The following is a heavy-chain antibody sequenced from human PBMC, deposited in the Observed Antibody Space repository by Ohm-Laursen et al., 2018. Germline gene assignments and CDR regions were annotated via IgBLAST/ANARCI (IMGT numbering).Heavy chain of an antibody. D-gene: IGHD3-10*01. V-gene: IGHV4-31*03. CDR1: GGSISSYY. CDR2: IFYSGTT. J-gene: IGHJ6*02. CDR3: ARARGTMVRGAPGDGMDV. Sequence: TLSLTCPVSGGSISSYYWSWIRQHPGKGLEWIGFIFYSGTTYYNPSLKSRVTISVDKSKNQFSLKLTSVTAADTAVYYCARARGTMVRGAPGDGMDVWGQGTTVTVSS.